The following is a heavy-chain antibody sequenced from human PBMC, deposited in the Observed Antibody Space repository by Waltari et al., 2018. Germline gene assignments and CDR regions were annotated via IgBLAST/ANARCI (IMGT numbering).Heavy chain of an antibody. CDR1: GGTFSSYA. Sequence: QVQLVQSGAEVKKPGSSVKVSCKASGGTFSSYAISWVRPAPGQGLEWMGGIIPIFGTANYAQKFQGRVTITADESTSTAYMELSSLRSEDTAVYYCARAPYSGSLPYYYYYGMDVWGQGTTVTVSS. J-gene: IGHJ6*02. D-gene: IGHD1-26*01. CDR2: IIPIFGTA. V-gene: IGHV1-69*01. CDR3: ARAPYSGSLPYYYYYGMDV.